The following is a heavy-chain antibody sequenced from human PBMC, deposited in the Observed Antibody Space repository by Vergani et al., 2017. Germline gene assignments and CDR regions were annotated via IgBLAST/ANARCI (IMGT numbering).Heavy chain of an antibody. CDR2: IYYSGLT. CDR3: ARQRPGSGWSPGDFDD. Sequence: QLQLQQSGPGLVKPSETLFLTCTVSADSISSGSYYWGWIRQPPGKSLEWIGSIYYSGLTYYNPSLTGRVAISVDTSKNQFSLKVTSVTAADTAVYCCARQRPGSGWSPGDFDDWGQGILVTVSS. D-gene: IGHD6-19*01. CDR1: ADSISSGSYY. J-gene: IGHJ4*02. V-gene: IGHV4-39*01.